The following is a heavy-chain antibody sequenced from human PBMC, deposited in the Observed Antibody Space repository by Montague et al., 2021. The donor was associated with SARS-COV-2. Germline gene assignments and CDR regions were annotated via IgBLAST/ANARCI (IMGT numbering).Heavy chain of an antibody. CDR3: ARHADPCGGNCGNWYFDL. Sequence: SETLSLTCTVSGGSISSNLFYWGWIRQLPGKGLEWIGSISYSGSTYYNPSLKSRVTLSVDTSKNQFSLKLISLTAADTAMYYCARHADPCGGNCGNWYFDLWGRATLVTVSS. J-gene: IGHJ2*01. CDR1: GGSISSNLFY. D-gene: IGHD4-23*01. V-gene: IGHV4-39*01. CDR2: ISYSGST.